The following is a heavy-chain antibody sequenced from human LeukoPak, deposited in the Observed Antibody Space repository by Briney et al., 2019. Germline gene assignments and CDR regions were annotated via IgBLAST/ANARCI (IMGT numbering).Heavy chain of an antibody. CDR3: ARGESGSSPYFDY. Sequence: PGGSLRLSCAASGFTFSSYEVNWVRQAPGKGLEWVSYISSSGSAIYYADSVKGRFTISRDNAKNSLYLQMNSLRAEDTAVYYCARGESGSSPYFDYWGQGTLVTVSS. V-gene: IGHV3-48*03. CDR2: ISSSGSAI. J-gene: IGHJ4*02. CDR1: GFTFSSYE. D-gene: IGHD6-6*01.